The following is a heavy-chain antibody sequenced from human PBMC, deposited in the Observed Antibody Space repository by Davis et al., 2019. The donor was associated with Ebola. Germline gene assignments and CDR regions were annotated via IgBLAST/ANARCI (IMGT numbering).Heavy chain of an antibody. J-gene: IGHJ4*02. V-gene: IGHV1-3*01. Sequence: ASVKVSCKASGYTFTSYAMHWVRQAPGQRLEWMGWINAGNGNTKYSQKFQGRVTITRDTSASTAYMELSSLRSEDTAVYYCARDGSDGDYLDYWGQGTLVTVSS. CDR1: GYTFTSYA. D-gene: IGHD3-10*01. CDR2: INAGNGNT. CDR3: ARDGSDGDYLDY.